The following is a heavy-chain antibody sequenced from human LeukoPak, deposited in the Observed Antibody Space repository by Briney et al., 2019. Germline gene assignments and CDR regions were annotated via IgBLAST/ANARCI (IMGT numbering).Heavy chain of an antibody. V-gene: IGHV3-53*01. J-gene: IGHJ4*02. CDR3: ARDLRH. CDR1: GFPFGDYV. CDR2: IYSGGST. Sequence: PGGSLRLSCKGSGFPFGDYVMSWFRQAPGKGLEWVSVIYSGGSTYYADSVKGRFTISRDNSKNTLYLQMNSLRAEDTAVYYCARDLRHWGQGTLVTVSS.